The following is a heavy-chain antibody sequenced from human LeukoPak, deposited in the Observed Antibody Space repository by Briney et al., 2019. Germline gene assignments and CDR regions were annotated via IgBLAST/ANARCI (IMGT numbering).Heavy chain of an antibody. Sequence: SETLSLTRTVSGGAVTTNYWSWIRQSPGKGLEWIGYVYYTESANYNASLKSRATISVDTSRNQFSLQLSYVTAADTAVYYCARGTLAYYFEAWGEGTLVTVSS. CDR3: ARGTLAYYFEA. J-gene: IGHJ4*02. D-gene: IGHD3-3*02. V-gene: IGHV4-59*02. CDR1: GGAVTTNY. CDR2: VYYTESA.